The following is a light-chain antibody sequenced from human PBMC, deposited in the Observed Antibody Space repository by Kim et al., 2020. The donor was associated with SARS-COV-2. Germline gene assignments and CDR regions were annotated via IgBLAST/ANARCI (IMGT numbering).Light chain of an antibody. Sequence: SSELTQDSVVPVALGQTARITCQGDSLRRYYASWYQQKPGQAPVLVIYEKNNRPSGIPDRFSGSSSGNAASLTITGAQAEDEADFYCNSRESGVNHVVFG. CDR2: EKN. CDR3: NSRESGVNHVV. J-gene: IGLJ3*02. CDR1: SLRRYY. V-gene: IGLV3-19*01.